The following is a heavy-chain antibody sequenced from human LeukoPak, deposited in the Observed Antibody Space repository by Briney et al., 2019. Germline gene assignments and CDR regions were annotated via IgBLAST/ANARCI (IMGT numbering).Heavy chain of an antibody. D-gene: IGHD3-10*01. CDR3: ARQTGSGLFILP. J-gene: IGHJ4*02. CDR2: IYYSGST. CDR1: GGSIDSGGSY. V-gene: IGHV4-39*01. Sequence: SETLSLTCTVSGGSIDSGGSYWGWIRQPPGKGLKWIGSIYYSGSTYYNPSLKSRVTISVDMSKNQFSLKLSSVTAADTAVYYCARQTGSGLFILPGGQGTLVTVSS.